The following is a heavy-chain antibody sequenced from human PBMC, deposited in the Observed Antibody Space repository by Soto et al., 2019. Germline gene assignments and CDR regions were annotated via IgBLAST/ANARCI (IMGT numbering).Heavy chain of an antibody. CDR3: ARDRAPTVVVAAPGAPPDC. V-gene: IGHV3-21*01. D-gene: IGHD2-15*01. Sequence: GGSLRLSCAASGFTFISYSINFFRHSPFKWLEWVSSISSSSSYIYYADSVKGRFTISRDNAKNSLYLQMNSLRAEDTAVYYCARDRAPTVVVAAPGAPPDCWGQGTLVTVSS. J-gene: IGHJ4*02. CDR2: ISSSSSYI. CDR1: GFTFISYS.